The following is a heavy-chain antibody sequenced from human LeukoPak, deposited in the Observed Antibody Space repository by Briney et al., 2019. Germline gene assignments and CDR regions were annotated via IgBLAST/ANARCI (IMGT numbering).Heavy chain of an antibody. CDR3: ARDLGWQWLGCAFEI. CDR1: GYTFTGYY. CDR2: INPNSGGT. D-gene: IGHD6-19*01. Sequence: ASVKVSCKASGYTFTGYYMHWVRQAPGQGLEWMGWINPNSGGTNYAQKFQGRVTMTRDTSISTAYMELSRLRSDDTAVYYCARDLGWQWLGCAFEIWGQGTMVTVSS. V-gene: IGHV1-2*02. J-gene: IGHJ3*02.